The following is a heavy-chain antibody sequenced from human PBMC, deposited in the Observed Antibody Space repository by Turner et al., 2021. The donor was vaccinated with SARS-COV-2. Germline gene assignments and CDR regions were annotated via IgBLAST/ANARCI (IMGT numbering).Heavy chain of an antibody. CDR1: GFTFSNSA. J-gene: IGHJ4*02. CDR2: ISSSGGTT. Sequence: EVQLLESGGGLVPPVGSLRLFCAGSGFTFSNSAMSWVRQARGRGLEWVSTISSSGGTTYYADSVKGRFTISRDNSKNTLYLQMNSLRAGDTALYFCANVGSYFFDYWGQGTLVTVSS. CDR3: ANVGSYFFDY. V-gene: IGHV3-23*01. D-gene: IGHD3-10*01.